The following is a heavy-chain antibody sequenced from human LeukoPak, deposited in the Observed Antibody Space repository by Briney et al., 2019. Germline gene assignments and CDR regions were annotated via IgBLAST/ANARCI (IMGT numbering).Heavy chain of an antibody. D-gene: IGHD2-2*02. CDR1: GGTFSSYA. Sequence: SVKVSCKASGGTFSSYAISWVRQAPGQGLEWMGGIIPIFGTANYAQKFQGRVTFTADESTSTAYMELSSLRPEDTAVYYCARGFYCSSTSCYNDYWGQGTLVTVSS. CDR3: ARGFYCSSTSCYNDY. J-gene: IGHJ4*01. V-gene: IGHV1-69*13. CDR2: IIPIFGTA.